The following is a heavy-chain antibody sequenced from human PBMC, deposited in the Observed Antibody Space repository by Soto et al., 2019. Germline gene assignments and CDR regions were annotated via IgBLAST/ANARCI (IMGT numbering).Heavy chain of an antibody. Sequence: QVQLVQSGAEVKEPGASVKVSCKAFGYTFTTYGITWVRQAPGQGLEWMGWISGYNGNTNYAQKLQGRVTMTTDTATRTAYMELRSLRSDDMAVYYCARDRDSSGSLSGYWGQGTLVTVSS. J-gene: IGHJ4*02. CDR2: ISGYNGNT. D-gene: IGHD6-19*01. V-gene: IGHV1-18*03. CDR1: GYTFTTYG. CDR3: ARDRDSSGSLSGY.